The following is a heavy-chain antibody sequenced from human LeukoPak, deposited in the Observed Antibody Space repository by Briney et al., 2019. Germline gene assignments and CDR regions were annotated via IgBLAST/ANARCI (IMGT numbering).Heavy chain of an antibody. CDR1: GFTFSSYA. Sequence: GGSLRLSCAASGFTFSSYAMSWVRQGPGKGLEWVSTISDSGGSTYHADSVKGRFTISRDNSKNTLYLQMNSLRDEDTAVYYCAKVPYSDYGAGRPPFMDVWGQGTTVAISS. CDR3: AKVPYSDYGAGRPPFMDV. D-gene: IGHD3-10*01. V-gene: IGHV3-23*01. J-gene: IGHJ6*02. CDR2: ISDSGGST.